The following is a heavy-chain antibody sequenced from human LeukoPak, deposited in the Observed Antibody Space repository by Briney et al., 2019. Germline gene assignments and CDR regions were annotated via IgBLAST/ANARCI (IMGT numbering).Heavy chain of an antibody. Sequence: GGSLRLSCVASGFIFRSYGIHWVRQAPGKGLEWVTFIYFDGSNEYYADFVKGRFIISSDNSNNAVYLQMNSQREDDTAVYYLSKDGIMHSNGPPQFDTRGQGTLVSVSS. D-gene: IGHD3-16*01. CDR3: SKDGIMHSNGPPQFDT. V-gene: IGHV3-30*02. J-gene: IGHJ5*02. CDR2: IYFDGSNE. CDR1: GFIFRSYG.